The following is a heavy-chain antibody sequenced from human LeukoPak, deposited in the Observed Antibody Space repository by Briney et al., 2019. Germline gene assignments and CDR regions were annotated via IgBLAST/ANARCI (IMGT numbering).Heavy chain of an antibody. CDR1: GFTFSSYA. CDR2: IKQDGSEK. Sequence: GGSLRLSCTASGFTFSSYAMSWVRQAPGKGLEWVANIKQDGSEKYYVDSVKGRFTISRDNAKNSLYLQMNSLRAEDTAVYYCATLVATTRFDYWGQGTLVTVSS. J-gene: IGHJ4*02. V-gene: IGHV3-7*01. D-gene: IGHD5-12*01. CDR3: ATLVATTRFDY.